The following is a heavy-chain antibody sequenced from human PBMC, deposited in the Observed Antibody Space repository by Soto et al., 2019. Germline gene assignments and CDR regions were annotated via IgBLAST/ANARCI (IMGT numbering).Heavy chain of an antibody. D-gene: IGHD3-22*01. CDR2: IWYDGSNK. Sequence: GGSLRLSCAASGFTFSSYGMHWVRQAPGKGLEWVAVIWYDGSNKYYADSVKGRFTISRDNSKNTLYLQMNSLRAEDTAVYYCARAPSGYSRFIDYWGQGTLVTVSS. J-gene: IGHJ4*02. CDR3: ARAPSGYSRFIDY. V-gene: IGHV3-33*01. CDR1: GFTFSSYG.